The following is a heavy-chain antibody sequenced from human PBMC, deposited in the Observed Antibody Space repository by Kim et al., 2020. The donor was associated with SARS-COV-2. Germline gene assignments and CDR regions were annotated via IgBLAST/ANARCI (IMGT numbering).Heavy chain of an antibody. V-gene: IGHV3-7*01. D-gene: IGHD3-22*01. J-gene: IGHJ5*02. Sequence: GGSLRLSCAASGFVFSNYRMSWVRQAPGKGLEWVAKIKQDGSQEYYVAAVKGRFTVSRDNAKNTVYLQMNSLRAEDTATYYCARDPCIGSNYYGSFGPWGQGPLVTVSS. CDR2: IKQDGSQE. CDR3: ARDPCIGSNYYGSFGP. CDR1: GFVFSNYR.